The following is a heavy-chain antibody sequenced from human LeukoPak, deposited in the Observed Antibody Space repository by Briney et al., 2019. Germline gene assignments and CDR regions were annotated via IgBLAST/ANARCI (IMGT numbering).Heavy chain of an antibody. Sequence: QPGGSLRLSCAASGFTFSSYVMSWVRQAPGKGLEWVSAISASGVSTYSADSVKGRFTISRDNSKNTLYLQMNSLRAEDTAVYYCAKTGGGKRYFDYWGQGTLVTVSS. V-gene: IGHV3-23*01. CDR1: GFTFSSYV. J-gene: IGHJ4*02. CDR3: AKTGGGKRYFDY. CDR2: ISASGVST. D-gene: IGHD4-23*01.